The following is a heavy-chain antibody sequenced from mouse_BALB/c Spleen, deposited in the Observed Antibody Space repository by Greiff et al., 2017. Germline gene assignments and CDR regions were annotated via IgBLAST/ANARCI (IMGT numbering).Heavy chain of an antibody. D-gene: IGHD2-1*01. J-gene: IGHJ4*01. CDR3: AREVSAMDY. CDR2: ISDGGSYT. V-gene: IGHV5-4*02. CDR1: GFTFSDYY. Sequence: EVHLLESGGGLVKPGGSLKLSCAASGFTFSDYYMYWVRQTPEKRLEWVATISDGGSYTYYPDSVKERFTISRDNAKNNLYLQMSSLKSEDTAMYYCAREVSAMDYWGQGTAVTVSS.